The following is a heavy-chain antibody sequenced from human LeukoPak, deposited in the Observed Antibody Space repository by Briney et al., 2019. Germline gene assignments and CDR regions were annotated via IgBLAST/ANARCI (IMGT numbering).Heavy chain of an antibody. Sequence: GESLKISCKGSGYSFTSYWIGWVRQMPGKGLEWMGIIYPGDSDTRYSPSFQGQVTISADKSISTAYLQWSSLKASDTAMYYCARARPDHCDILTGYYNPPSYYFDYWGQGTLVTVSS. CDR2: IYPGDSDT. CDR1: GYSFTSYW. J-gene: IGHJ4*02. V-gene: IGHV5-51*01. D-gene: IGHD3-9*01. CDR3: ARARPDHCDILTGYYNPPSYYFDY.